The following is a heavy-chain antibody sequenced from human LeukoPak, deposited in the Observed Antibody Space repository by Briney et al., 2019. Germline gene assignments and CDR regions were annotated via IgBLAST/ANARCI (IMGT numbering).Heavy chain of an antibody. J-gene: IGHJ4*02. CDR1: GGSISSSSYY. CDR2: INHSGST. D-gene: IGHD3-3*01. CDR3: ARRAEGVVIGSGDSDYFDY. V-gene: IGHV4-39*07. Sequence: SETLSLTCTVSGGSISSSSYYWGWIRQPPGKGLEWIGEINHSGSTNYNPSLKSRVTISVDTSKNQFSLKLSSVTAADTAVYYCARRAEGVVIGSGDSDYFDYWGQGTLVTVSS.